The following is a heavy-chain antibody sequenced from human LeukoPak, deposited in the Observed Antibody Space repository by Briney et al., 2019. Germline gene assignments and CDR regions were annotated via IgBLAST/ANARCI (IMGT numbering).Heavy chain of an antibody. CDR1: GFTFTDYF. CDR3: ARDRGWRSSGYYLYHFDY. V-gene: IGHV3-7*01. CDR2: IKHNGGGK. D-gene: IGHD3-22*01. J-gene: IGHJ4*02. Sequence: GGSLRLSCVASGFTFTDYFMSWVCQAQGKGLEWVAIIKHNGGGKYDVDSVKGRFTISRDNAKNSLYLEMSRLRVEDTAVYYCARDRGWRSSGYYLYHFDYWGQGTLVTFAS.